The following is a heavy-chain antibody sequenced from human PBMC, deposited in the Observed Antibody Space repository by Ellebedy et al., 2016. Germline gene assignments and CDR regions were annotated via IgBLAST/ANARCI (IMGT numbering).Heavy chain of an antibody. CDR1: GGSISSSSYY. V-gene: IGHV4-39*07. Sequence: SETLSLXXTVSGGSISSSSYYWGWIRQPPGKGLEWIGSIYYIGSTYYNPSLKSRVTISVDTSKNQFSLKLSSVTAADTAVYYCARVVYGSGNDYWGQGTLVTVSS. CDR2: IYYIGST. J-gene: IGHJ4*02. CDR3: ARVVYGSGNDY. D-gene: IGHD3-10*01.